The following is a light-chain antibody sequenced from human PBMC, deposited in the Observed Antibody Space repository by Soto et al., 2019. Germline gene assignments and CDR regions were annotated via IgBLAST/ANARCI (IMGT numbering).Light chain of an antibody. J-gene: IGKJ1*01. V-gene: IGKV3-20*01. Sequence: EIVLTQSPGTLSLSPGERATLSCRASQSVSGSYLAWYQQKPGQAPRLLIYGASSRATDIPDRFSGSGSGTDFTLAISRLETEDFAVYYCHYYGSPPRTFGEGTKVEVK. CDR3: HYYGSPPRT. CDR2: GAS. CDR1: QSVSGSY.